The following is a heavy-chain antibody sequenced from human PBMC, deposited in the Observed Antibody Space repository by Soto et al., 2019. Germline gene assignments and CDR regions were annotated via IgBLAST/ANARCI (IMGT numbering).Heavy chain of an antibody. D-gene: IGHD6-19*01. V-gene: IGHV3-21*06. CDR2: ISSRSSYK. CDR1: GFTFSPYS. Sequence: GGSLRLSCAASGFTFSPYSMNWVRQAPGKGLEWVSSISSRSSYKYYADSVKGRFTISRDNAKNSLYLQMDSLRAEDTAVYYCARASLFAVVGTDWFDPWGQGTLVTVSS. CDR3: ARASLFAVVGTDWFDP. J-gene: IGHJ5*02.